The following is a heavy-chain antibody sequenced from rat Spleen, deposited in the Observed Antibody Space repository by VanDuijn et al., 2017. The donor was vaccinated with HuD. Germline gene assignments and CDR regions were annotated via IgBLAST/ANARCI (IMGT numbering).Heavy chain of an antibody. CDR1: GFTFNNYW. CDR3: ARGGYNYGWFAY. V-gene: IGHV5-29*01. D-gene: IGHD1-9*01. Sequence: EVQLVESGGGQVQPGRSLKLSCVASGFTFNNYWMTWIRQAPTKGLEWVAVISYDGSGPYYRDSVKGRFTISRDNAKNTLYLQMDSLRSEDTATYYCARGGYNYGWFAYWGQGTLVTVSS. J-gene: IGHJ3*01. CDR2: ISYDGSGP.